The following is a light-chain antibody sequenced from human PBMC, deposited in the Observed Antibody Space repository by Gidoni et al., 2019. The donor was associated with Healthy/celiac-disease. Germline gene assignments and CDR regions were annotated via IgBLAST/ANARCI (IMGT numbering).Light chain of an antibody. CDR3: MQALQTPPSS. J-gene: IGKJ2*04. CDR1: QSLLHSNGYNY. Sequence: DIVMTQSPLSLPVTPGEPASISCRSSQSLLHSNGYNYLDWYLQKPGQSPQPLIYLGSNRASGVPDRFSGSGSGTDFTLKISRVEAEDVGVYYCMQALQTPPSSFGQGTKLEIK. V-gene: IGKV2-28*01. CDR2: LGS.